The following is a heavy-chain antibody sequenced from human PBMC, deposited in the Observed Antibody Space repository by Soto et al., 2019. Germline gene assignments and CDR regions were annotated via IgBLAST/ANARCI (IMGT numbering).Heavy chain of an antibody. Sequence: SETLSLTCTVSGGSISSYYWSWIRQPPGMGLEWIGYIYYSGSTNYNPSLKSRVTISVDTSKNQFSLKLSSVTAADTAVYYCARGAERYYYDSSGYYKAHDAFDIWGQGTMVTVSS. CDR1: GGSISSYY. V-gene: IGHV4-59*01. J-gene: IGHJ3*02. CDR2: IYYSGST. D-gene: IGHD3-22*01. CDR3: ARGAERYYYDSSGYYKAHDAFDI.